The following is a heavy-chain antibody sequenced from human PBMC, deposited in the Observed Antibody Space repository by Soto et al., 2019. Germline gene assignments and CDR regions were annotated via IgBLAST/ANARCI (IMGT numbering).Heavy chain of an antibody. Sequence: PSETLSLTCTVSGGSISSGDYYWSWIRQPPGKGLEWIGYIYYSGSTYYKPSLKSRVSISIDTSRNQFSLKLTSVTAADTAVYYCARDKITGLFDYWGQGTLVTVSS. V-gene: IGHV4-30-4*01. D-gene: IGHD2-8*02. CDR1: GGSISSGDYY. CDR2: IYYSGST. J-gene: IGHJ4*02. CDR3: ARDKITGLFDY.